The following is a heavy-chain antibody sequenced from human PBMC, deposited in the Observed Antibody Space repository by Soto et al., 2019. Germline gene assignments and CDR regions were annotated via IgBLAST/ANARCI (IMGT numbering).Heavy chain of an antibody. Sequence: PGGSLRLSCAASGFTFSSYGMHWVRQAPGKGLEWVALISYDGSNKYYADSVKGRFTISRDNSKNTLYLQMNSLRAEDTAVYYCAKGDSGGWSLAAFDIWGQGTMVTVSS. CDR2: ISYDGSNK. D-gene: IGHD6-19*01. J-gene: IGHJ3*02. CDR1: GFTFSSYG. CDR3: AKGDSGGWSLAAFDI. V-gene: IGHV3-30*18.